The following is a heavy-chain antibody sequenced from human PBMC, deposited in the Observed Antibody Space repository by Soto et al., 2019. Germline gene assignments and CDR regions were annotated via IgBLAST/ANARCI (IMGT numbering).Heavy chain of an antibody. CDR3: EVTTGY. D-gene: IGHD4-17*01. J-gene: IGHJ4*02. Sequence: ASVKVSCKASGYTFTSYAIHWVRQDPGQRLEWMGWINAGNGNTKYSPQFRGRVSMTADTSINTVYLELTTLTYEDTAVYYCEVTTGYWGQGTMVTVSS. CDR1: GYTFTSYA. V-gene: IGHV1-3*01. CDR2: INAGNGNT.